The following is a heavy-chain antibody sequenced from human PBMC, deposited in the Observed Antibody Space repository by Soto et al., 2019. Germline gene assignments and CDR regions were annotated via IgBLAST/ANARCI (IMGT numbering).Heavy chain of an antibody. CDR1: GGSFSGYY. Sequence: PSETLSLTCAVYGGSFSGYYWSWIRQPPGKGLEWIGEINHSGSTNYNPSLKSRVTISVDTSKNQFSLKLSSVTAADTAVYYCGRRRAYSNYGPHRYPFDIWGQGTMVTVSS. D-gene: IGHD4-4*01. V-gene: IGHV4-34*01. J-gene: IGHJ3*02. CDR3: GRRRAYSNYGPHRYPFDI. CDR2: INHSGST.